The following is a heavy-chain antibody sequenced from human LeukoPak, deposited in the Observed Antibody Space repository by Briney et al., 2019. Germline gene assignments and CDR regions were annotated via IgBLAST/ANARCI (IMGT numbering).Heavy chain of an antibody. V-gene: IGHV4-38-2*01. Sequence: SETLSLTCAVSGYSISSGYYWGWIRQPPGKGLEWIGSIYHSGSTYYNPSLKSRVTISVDTSKNQFSLKLSSVTAADTAVYYCARLRKQLAHFDYWGQGTLVTVS. J-gene: IGHJ4*02. CDR2: IYHSGST. D-gene: IGHD6-6*01. CDR1: GYSISSGYY. CDR3: ARLRKQLAHFDY.